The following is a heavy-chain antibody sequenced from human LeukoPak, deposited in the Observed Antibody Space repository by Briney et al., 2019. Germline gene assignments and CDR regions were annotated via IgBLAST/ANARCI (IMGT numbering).Heavy chain of an antibody. V-gene: IGHV4-61*02. CDR2: IQATGTI. CDR1: GDSISFGASY. D-gene: IGHD3-9*01. Sequence: SETLSLTCTVSGDSISFGASYWTWIRQPAGKALEWIGRIQATGTITYNPSLNSRVSISLDKSKNQFSLMVTSVTPADKAVYYCARGGGILSWFAPWGQGIQVTVSS. J-gene: IGHJ5*02. CDR3: ARGGGILSWFAP.